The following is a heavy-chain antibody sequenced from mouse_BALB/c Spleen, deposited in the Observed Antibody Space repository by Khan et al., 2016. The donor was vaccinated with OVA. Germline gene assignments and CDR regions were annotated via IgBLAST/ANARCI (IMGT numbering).Heavy chain of an antibody. CDR3: ARAYYGYDDYYAMDY. Sequence: VQLQESGPGLVAPSQSLSITCTVSGFSLSRYNIHWVRQPPGKGLEWLGMIWGGGGTDYNSTLKSRLSISKDNSKRQVFLKMNSLQTDDSAMYYCARAYYGYDDYYAMDYWGQGTSVTVSS. D-gene: IGHD2-14*01. V-gene: IGHV2-6-4*01. CDR1: GFSLSRYN. J-gene: IGHJ4*01. CDR2: IWGGGGT.